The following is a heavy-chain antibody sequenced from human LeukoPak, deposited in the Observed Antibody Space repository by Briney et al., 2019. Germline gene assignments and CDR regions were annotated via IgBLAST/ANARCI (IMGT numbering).Heavy chain of an antibody. CDR3: ATGGITIFGVVIPELHDY. J-gene: IGHJ4*02. Sequence: GGSLRLSCAASGFTFSNYWMHWVRQVPGKGLVWVSRINTDESRTNYADSVEGRFTISRDNAKNTLYLQMNSLRAEDTAVYYCATGGITIFGVVIPELHDYWGQGTLVTVSS. V-gene: IGHV3-74*01. CDR2: INTDESRT. CDR1: GFTFSNYW. D-gene: IGHD3-3*01.